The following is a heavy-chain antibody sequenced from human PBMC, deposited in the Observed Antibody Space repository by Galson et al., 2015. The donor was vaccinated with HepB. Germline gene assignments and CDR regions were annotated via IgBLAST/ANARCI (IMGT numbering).Heavy chain of an antibody. D-gene: IGHD6-13*01. Sequence: SLRLSCAASGFTFSSYDMHWVRQATGKGLEWVSAIGTAGDTYYPGSVKGRFTISRENAKNSLYLQMNSLRAGDTAVYYCARGASIAAAGRTNTDYWGQGTLVTVSS. V-gene: IGHV3-13*04. CDR1: GFTFSSYD. CDR3: ARGASIAAAGRTNTDY. J-gene: IGHJ4*02. CDR2: IGTAGDT.